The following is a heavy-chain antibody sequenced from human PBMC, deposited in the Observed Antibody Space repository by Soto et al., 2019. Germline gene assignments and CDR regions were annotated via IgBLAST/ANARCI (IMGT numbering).Heavy chain of an antibody. V-gene: IGHV3-48*01. CDR2: ISSSSSTI. Sequence: EVQLVESGGGLVQPGGSLRLSCAASGFTFTSYSMIWVRQAPGKGLEWVSYISSSSSTIYYADSVKGRFTISRDNAKNSLYLHMDSLRAEDTAVYYCARGFRGMAGTGGLYWGQGTLVTVSS. CDR1: GFTFTSYS. D-gene: IGHD6-19*01. J-gene: IGHJ4*02. CDR3: ARGFRGMAGTGGLY.